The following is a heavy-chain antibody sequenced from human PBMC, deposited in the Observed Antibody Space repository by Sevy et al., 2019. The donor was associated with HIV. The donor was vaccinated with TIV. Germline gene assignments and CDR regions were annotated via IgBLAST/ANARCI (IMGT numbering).Heavy chain of an antibody. CDR1: GFTFSSYG. V-gene: IGHV3-30*03. D-gene: IGHD3-3*01. Sequence: GSLRLSCAASGFTFSSYGMHWVRQAPGKGLEWVAVISYDGSNKYYADSVKGRFTISRDNSKNTLYLQMNSLRAEDTAVYYCATITVPFDYWGQGTLVTVSS. J-gene: IGHJ4*02. CDR2: ISYDGSNK. CDR3: ATITVPFDY.